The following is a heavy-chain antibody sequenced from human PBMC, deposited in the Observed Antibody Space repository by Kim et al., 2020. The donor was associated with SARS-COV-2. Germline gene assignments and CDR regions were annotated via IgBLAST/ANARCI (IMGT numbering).Heavy chain of an antibody. CDR3: ARVLLWFGERAFDI. CDR2: IYTSGST. D-gene: IGHD3-10*01. V-gene: IGHV4-61*02. CDR1: GGSISSGSYY. Sequence: LSLTCTVSGGSISSGSYYWSWIRQPAGKGLEWIGRIYTSGSTNYNPSLKSRVTISVDTSKNQFSLKLSSVTAADTAVYYCARVLLWFGERAFDIWGQGTMVTVSS. J-gene: IGHJ3*02.